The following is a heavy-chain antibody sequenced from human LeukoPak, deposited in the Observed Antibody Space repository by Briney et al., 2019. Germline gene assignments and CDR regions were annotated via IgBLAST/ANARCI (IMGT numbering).Heavy chain of an antibody. CDR2: INHSGST. D-gene: IGHD3-3*01. J-gene: IGHJ4*02. Sequence: SETLSLTCAVYGGSFSGYYWSWIRQPPGKGLEWIGEINHSGSTNYNPSLKSRVTISVDTSKNQFSLRLSSVTAADTAVYYCARHETYYGFWSGYDYWGQGALVTVSS. CDR3: ARHETYYGFWSGYDY. CDR1: GGSFSGYY. V-gene: IGHV4-34*01.